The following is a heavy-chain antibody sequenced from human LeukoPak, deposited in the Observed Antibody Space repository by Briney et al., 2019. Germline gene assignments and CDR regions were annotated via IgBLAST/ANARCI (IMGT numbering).Heavy chain of an antibody. Sequence: SETLSLTCAVYGGSFSGYYWSWIRQPPGKGLEWIGEINHSGSTNYNPSLKSRVTISVDTSKNQFSLKLSSVTAADTAVYYCARRSGPLGVVIKRSSHGPIGYWGQGTLVTVSS. V-gene: IGHV4-34*01. J-gene: IGHJ4*02. D-gene: IGHD3-3*01. CDR2: INHSGST. CDR3: ARRSGPLGVVIKRSSHGPIGY. CDR1: GGSFSGYY.